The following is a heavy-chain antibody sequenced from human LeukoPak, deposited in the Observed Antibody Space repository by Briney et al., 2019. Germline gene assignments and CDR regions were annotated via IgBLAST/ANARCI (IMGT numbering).Heavy chain of an antibody. D-gene: IGHD2/OR15-2a*01. J-gene: IGHJ4*02. CDR2: IGSSSRYI. V-gene: IGHV3-21*01. CDR1: GFTFNIYT. CDR3: ARGIGNNY. Sequence: PGGSLRLSCAASGFTFNIYTMTWVRQAPGKGLEWVSSIGSSSRYIYYADSVKGRFTISRDNDKNSVYLQMNSLRAEDTAVYYCARGIGNNYWGQGTLVTVSS.